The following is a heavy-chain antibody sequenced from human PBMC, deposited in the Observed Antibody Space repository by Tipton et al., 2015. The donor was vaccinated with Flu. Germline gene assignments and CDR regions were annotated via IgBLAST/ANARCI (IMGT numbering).Heavy chain of an antibody. V-gene: IGHV4-38-2*01. D-gene: IGHD3-10*02. J-gene: IGHJ4*02. CDR3: ARHTGDSVRGVIDY. CDR2: IYHSGTT. Sequence: TLSLTCSVSGYSIRSAYYWGWVRRPPGKGLEWIGTIYHSGTTYYNPSPKSRLTTSVDTSKNQFSLRLSSVTAADTAVYYCARHTGDSVRGVIDYWGQGTLVTVSS. CDR1: GYSIRSAYY.